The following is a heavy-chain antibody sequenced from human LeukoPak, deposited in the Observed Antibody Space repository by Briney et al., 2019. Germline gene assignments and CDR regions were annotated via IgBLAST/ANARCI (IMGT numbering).Heavy chain of an antibody. D-gene: IGHD1-14*01. J-gene: IGHJ5*01. Sequence: GGSLRLSCAASGFTFSSYTMTWVRQAPGKGLEWVSCISSSSSHMYCGDTLKGRFTISRDNAKNSLYLQMDNLRGEDTAIYYCARALTPASRWLGSWGQGTLVTVSS. V-gene: IGHV3-21*01. CDR1: GFTFSSYT. CDR3: ARALTPASRWLGS. CDR2: ISSSSSHM.